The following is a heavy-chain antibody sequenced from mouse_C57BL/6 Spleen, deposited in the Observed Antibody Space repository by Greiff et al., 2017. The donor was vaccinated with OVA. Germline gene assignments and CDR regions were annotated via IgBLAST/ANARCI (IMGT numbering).Heavy chain of an antibody. CDR1: GYTFTTYP. CDR3: AINGEGGLAY. CDR2: FHPSDSDT. J-gene: IGHJ3*01. V-gene: IGHV1-47*01. Sequence: QVQLQQSGAELVKPGASVKMSCKASGYTFTTYPMQWMKQNHGQGLEWIGSFHPSDSDTKYNQKFKGKATLTVDKSSSTADLELSRLTSEDSAVYYCAINGEGGLAYWGQGTLGTVSA.